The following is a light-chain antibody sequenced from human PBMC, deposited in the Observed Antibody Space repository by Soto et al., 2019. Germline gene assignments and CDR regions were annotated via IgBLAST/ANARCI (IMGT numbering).Light chain of an antibody. V-gene: IGKV3-15*01. CDR2: GAS. CDR3: QQYHNWPPLT. Sequence: ELVLTQSPSTPSASPGERTTHSCRVSQSDDRNLAWYQHKPGQAPRLLIFGASARATGIPDRFSGSGSGTQFTLTISSLQSEDFAVYYCQQYHNWPPLTFGGGTKVDIK. J-gene: IGKJ4*01. CDR1: QSDDRN.